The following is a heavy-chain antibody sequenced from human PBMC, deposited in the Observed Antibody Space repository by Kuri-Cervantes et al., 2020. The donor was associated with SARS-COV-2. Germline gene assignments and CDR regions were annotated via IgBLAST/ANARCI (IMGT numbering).Heavy chain of an antibody. V-gene: IGHV5-51*01. CDR2: IYPGDSDT. CDR3: ARSEVGATTYLDY. CDR1: GYSFTSYR. Sequence: GESLKISCKGSGYSFTSYRIGWVRQMPGEGLEWMGIIYPGDSDTRYSPSFQGQVTISADKSISTAYLQWSSLKASDTAMYYCARSEVGATTYLDYWGQGTLVTVSS. J-gene: IGHJ4*02. D-gene: IGHD1-26*01.